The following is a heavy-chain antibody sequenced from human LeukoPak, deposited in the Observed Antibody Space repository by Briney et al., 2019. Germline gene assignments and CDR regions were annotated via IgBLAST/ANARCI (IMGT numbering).Heavy chain of an antibody. J-gene: IGHJ3*02. Sequence: GGSLRLSCAASGFTFSSYTMNWVRQARGKGLEWVSCISGSSVYIYYADSLKGRFTISRDNAKNSLYLQMNGLRAEDTAVYYCARVSVAGAVIDAFDMWGQGTMVTVSS. D-gene: IGHD6-19*01. CDR2: ISGSSVYI. CDR1: GFTFSSYT. V-gene: IGHV3-21*01. CDR3: ARVSVAGAVIDAFDM.